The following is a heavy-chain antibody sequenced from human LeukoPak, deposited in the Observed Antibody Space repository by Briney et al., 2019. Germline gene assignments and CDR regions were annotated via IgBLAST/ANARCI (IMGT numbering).Heavy chain of an antibody. D-gene: IGHD6-6*01. CDR3: ARTSSYLRDAFDI. Sequence: KASETLSLTCTVSGGSISSGGYYWSWIRQHPGKGLEWIGYIYYSGSTYYNPSLKSRVTISVDTSKNQFSLKLSSVTAADTAVYYCARTSSYLRDAFDIWGQGTMVTVSS. V-gene: IGHV4-31*03. CDR1: GGSISSGGYY. CDR2: IYYSGST. J-gene: IGHJ3*02.